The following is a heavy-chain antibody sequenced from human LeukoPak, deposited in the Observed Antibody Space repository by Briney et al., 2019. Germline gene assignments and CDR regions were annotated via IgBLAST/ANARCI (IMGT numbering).Heavy chain of an antibody. V-gene: IGHV3-53*01. CDR3: AGDTHSSSWYDH. CDR1: GFTFSSIY. CDR2: IYSDGNT. D-gene: IGHD6-19*01. J-gene: IGHJ5*02. Sequence: PGGSLRLSCAVSGFTFSSIYMSWVRQAPGKGLEWVSFIYSDGNTYYADSVKGRFTLSRDSSRNTPYLQMNSLRVDDTAVYYCAGDTHSSSWYDHWGQGTLVTVSS.